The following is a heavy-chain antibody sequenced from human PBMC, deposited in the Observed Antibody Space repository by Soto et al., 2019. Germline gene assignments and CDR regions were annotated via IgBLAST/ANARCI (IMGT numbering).Heavy chain of an antibody. D-gene: IGHD2-2*01. Sequence: QPGGSLRLSCAASGFNFSSYAMHWVRQHPGKGQQNFSAIISNMSSTYYANSVQVRFTISRDNSKNTLYLQMGSLRAEDMAVFYCARDGNYCSSTSCYGYYYYYYMDVWGKGT. CDR3: ARDGNYCSSTSCYGYYYYYYMDV. CDR2: IISNMSST. J-gene: IGHJ6*03. V-gene: IGHV3-64*01. CDR1: GFNFSSYA.